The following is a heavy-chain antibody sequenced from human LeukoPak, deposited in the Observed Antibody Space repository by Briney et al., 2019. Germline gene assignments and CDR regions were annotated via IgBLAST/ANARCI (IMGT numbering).Heavy chain of an antibody. J-gene: IGHJ4*02. CDR3: ARDERRYCSDSSCYPGDY. CDR1: GFTFSNYA. V-gene: IGHV3-21*01. Sequence: GGSLRLSCAASGFTFSNYAMKCVRPAPGKGLEWVSAINRTSAYICYSDSVKGRFTISRDNAKNSVYLQIDSLRAEDTAVYYCARDERRYCSDSSCYPGDYWGQGTLVTVSS. CDR2: INRTSAYI. D-gene: IGHD2-2*01.